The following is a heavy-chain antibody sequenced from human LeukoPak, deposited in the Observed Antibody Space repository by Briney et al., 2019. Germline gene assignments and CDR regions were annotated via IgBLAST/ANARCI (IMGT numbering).Heavy chain of an antibody. CDR2: INPNSGVT. D-gene: IGHD5-18*01. J-gene: IGHJ4*02. Sequence: ASVKVSCKASRYTFTGYYMHWVRQAPGQGLEWMGWINPNSGVTDYAQNFQGRVTMTRDTSISTAYVEMSRLTSDETAVYCGERGVGEGYTYGRYYFDYWGQGTLVTVSS. CDR1: RYTFTGYY. V-gene: IGHV1-2*02. CDR3: ERGVGEGYTYGRYYFDY.